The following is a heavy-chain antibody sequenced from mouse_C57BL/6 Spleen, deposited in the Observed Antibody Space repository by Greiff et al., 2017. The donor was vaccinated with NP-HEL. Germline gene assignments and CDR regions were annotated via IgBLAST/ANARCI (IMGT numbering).Heavy chain of an antibody. V-gene: IGHV5-17*01. D-gene: IGHD2-4*01. J-gene: IGHJ2*01. CDR1: GFTFSDYG. Sequence: EVKLVESGGGLVKPGGSLKLSCAASGFTFSDYGIHWVRQAPVKGLEWVSYISSGSSTLYYADTVKGRFTISKDNAKNTLFLQMTSLRSEDTAMYYCARFDYDDYFDYWGQGTTLTVSS. CDR3: ARFDYDDYFDY. CDR2: ISSGSSTL.